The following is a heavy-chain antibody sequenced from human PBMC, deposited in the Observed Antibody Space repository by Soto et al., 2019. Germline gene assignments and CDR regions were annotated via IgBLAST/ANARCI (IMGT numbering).Heavy chain of an antibody. J-gene: IGHJ4*02. CDR3: ASVRGHGDYASVN. Sequence: GASVKVSCKASGGTFSSYTIIWVRQAPGQGLEWMGRIIPILGIANYAQKFQGRVTITADKSTSTAYMELSSLRSEDTAVYYCASVRGHGDYASVNWGQGTLVTVSS. V-gene: IGHV1-69*02. D-gene: IGHD4-17*01. CDR1: GGTFSSYT. CDR2: IIPILGIA.